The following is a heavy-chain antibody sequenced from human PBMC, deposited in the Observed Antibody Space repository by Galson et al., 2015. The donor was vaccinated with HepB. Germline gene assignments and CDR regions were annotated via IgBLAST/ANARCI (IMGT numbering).Heavy chain of an antibody. J-gene: IGHJ4*02. CDR2: ITWNSGSI. D-gene: IGHD3-10*01. V-gene: IGHV3-9*01. CDR3: TRGPYASGSQFDY. CDR1: GFTFDDYA. Sequence: SLRLSCAASGFTFDDYAMHWVRQPPGKGLEWVSGITWNSGSIGYGDSVKGRFTIPRDNARNSLYLQMNSLRTEDTALYYCTRGPYASGSQFDYWGQGTLVTVSS.